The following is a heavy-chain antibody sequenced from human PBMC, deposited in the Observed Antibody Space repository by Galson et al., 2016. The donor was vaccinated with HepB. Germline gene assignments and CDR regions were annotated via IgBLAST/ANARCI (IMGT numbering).Heavy chain of an antibody. V-gene: IGHV3-11*01. CDR1: GFTFSDYY. CDR2: ISSTGSAI. D-gene: IGHD3-3*01. J-gene: IGHJ6*02. Sequence: SLRLSCAASGFTFSDYYMSWIRQAPGKGLEWVSYISSTGSAIYYAASVKGRFTISRDNAKNSLYLQMNSLRAEDTAVYYCARDHYDFGPSSGMDVWGQGTTVTVSS. CDR3: ARDHYDFGPSSGMDV.